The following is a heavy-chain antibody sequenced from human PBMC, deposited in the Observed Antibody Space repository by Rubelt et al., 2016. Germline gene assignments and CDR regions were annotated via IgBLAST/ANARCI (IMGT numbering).Heavy chain of an antibody. D-gene: IGHD1-1*01. V-gene: IGHV3-30*02. J-gene: IGHJ4*02. CDR1: GFTFNSHG. Sequence: GGSLRLSCAASGFTFNSHGMHWVRHAPGKGLEWVAFISIDGTNKYSADSVKGRFTISRDNSKNTLYLQMNSLRAEDTAVYYCAKDPTRTGGWGQGTLVTVSS. CDR2: ISIDGTNK. CDR3: AKDPTRTGG.